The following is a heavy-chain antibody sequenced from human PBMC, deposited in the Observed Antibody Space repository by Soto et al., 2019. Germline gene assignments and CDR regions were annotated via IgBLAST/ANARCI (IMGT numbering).Heavy chain of an antibody. Sequence: ASVKVSCKASRYTFTSYGISCVRQAPGQGLEWMGWISAYNGNTNYAQKLQGRVTMTTDTSTSTAYMELRSLRSDDTAVYYCARSLLSYDSSGYSAYWGQGTLVTVSS. V-gene: IGHV1-18*04. D-gene: IGHD3-22*01. CDR1: RYTFTSYG. J-gene: IGHJ4*02. CDR3: ARSLLSYDSSGYSAY. CDR2: ISAYNGNT.